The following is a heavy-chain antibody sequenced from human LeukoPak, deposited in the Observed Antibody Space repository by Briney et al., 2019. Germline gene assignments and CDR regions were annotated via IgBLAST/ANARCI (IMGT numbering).Heavy chain of an antibody. CDR2: ISAYNGNT. D-gene: IGHD3-22*01. V-gene: IGHV1-18*01. CDR1: GYTFTSYG. J-gene: IGHJ6*02. CDR3: ARSAYYYDSSGYFVPYYYYYGMDV. Sequence: GASVNVSCKASGYTFTSYGISWVRQAPGQGLEWMGWISAYNGNTNYAQKLQGRVTMTTDTSTSTAYMELRSLRSDDTAVYYCARSAYYYDSSGYFVPYYYYYGMDVWGQGTTVTVSS.